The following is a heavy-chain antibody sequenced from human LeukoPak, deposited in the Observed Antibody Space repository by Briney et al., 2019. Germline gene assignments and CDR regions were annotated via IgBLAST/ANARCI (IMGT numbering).Heavy chain of an antibody. Sequence: SETLSLTCTVSGGSTSSDYWSWIRQSPGKGLEWVGYVYNSADTGKNPSLKSRVTILLDTSKNQCSLKLTSVSAADTAVYYCARLKLGAYFDLWGRGTLVTVSS. D-gene: IGHD3-16*01. CDR2: VYNSADT. J-gene: IGHJ2*01. CDR3: ARLKLGAYFDL. V-gene: IGHV4-59*08. CDR1: GGSTSSDY.